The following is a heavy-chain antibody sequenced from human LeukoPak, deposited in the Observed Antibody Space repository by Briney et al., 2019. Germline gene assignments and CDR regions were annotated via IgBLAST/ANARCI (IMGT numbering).Heavy chain of an antibody. V-gene: IGHV3-33*01. CDR1: GFTFSSYG. CDR3: ARDHLYYFDY. Sequence: GGSLRLSCAASGFTFSSYGMHWVRQAPGKGLEWVAVIWYDGSNKYYADSVKGRFTISRDNSKNTLYPQMNSLRAEDTAVYYCARDHLYYFDYWGQGTLVTVSS. CDR2: IWYDGSNK. J-gene: IGHJ4*02.